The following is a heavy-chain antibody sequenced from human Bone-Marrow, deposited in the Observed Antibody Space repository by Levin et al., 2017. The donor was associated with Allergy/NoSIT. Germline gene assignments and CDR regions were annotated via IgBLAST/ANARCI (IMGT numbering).Heavy chain of an antibody. CDR2: IVVGSGNT. CDR3: AADRSGSYDAYDY. Sequence: EASVKVSCKASGFTFTSSAMQWVRQARGQRLEWIGWIVVGSGNTNYAQKFQERVTITRDMSTSTAYMELSSLRSEDTAVYYCAADRSGSYDAYDYWGQGTLVTVSS. CDR1: GFTFTSSA. J-gene: IGHJ4*02. V-gene: IGHV1-58*02. D-gene: IGHD3-16*01.